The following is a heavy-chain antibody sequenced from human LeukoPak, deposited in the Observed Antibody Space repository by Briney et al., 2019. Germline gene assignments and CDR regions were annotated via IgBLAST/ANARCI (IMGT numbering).Heavy chain of an antibody. CDR2: ISYDGSTK. V-gene: IGHV3-30*18. J-gene: IGHJ3*02. CDR1: GFIFSTYG. D-gene: IGHD1-7*01. Sequence: PGGSLRLSCAASGFIFSTYGMHWVRQAPGKGLEWVAVISYDGSTKYYVDSVKGRFTISRDNSKNTLYLQMNSLRAEDTAVYYCAKDMYGQGNSNDAFDIWGQGTMVTASS. CDR3: AKDMYGQGNSNDAFDI.